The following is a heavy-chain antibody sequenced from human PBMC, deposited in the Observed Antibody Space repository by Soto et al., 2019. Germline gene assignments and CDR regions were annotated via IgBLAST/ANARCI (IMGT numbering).Heavy chain of an antibody. D-gene: IGHD3-10*01. CDR3: ASIVSSAHGEFSD. CDR2: IYYSGST. Sequence: QVQLQESGPGLVKPSQTLSLTCTVSGGSISSGGYYWSWIRQHPGKGLEWIGYIYYSGSTYYHPSLKSRVTISVDTSKNQCSRKRSSVTAADAAVYYCASIVSSAHGEFSDWGQGTLVTVSS. J-gene: IGHJ4*02. V-gene: IGHV4-31*03. CDR1: GGSISSGGYY.